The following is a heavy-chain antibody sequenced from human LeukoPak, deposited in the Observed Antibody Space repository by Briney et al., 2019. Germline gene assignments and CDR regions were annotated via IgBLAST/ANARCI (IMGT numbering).Heavy chain of an antibody. D-gene: IGHD4-17*01. CDR1: GFTFSSYG. CDR3: AKPPTVTDSLDY. Sequence: PGGSLRLSCAASGFTFSSYGMHWVRQAPGKGLEWVAFIRYDGSNKYYADSVKGRFTISRDNSKNTLYLQMNSLRAEDTAVYYCAKPPTVTDSLDYWGQGTLVTVSS. J-gene: IGHJ4*02. CDR2: IRYDGSNK. V-gene: IGHV3-30*02.